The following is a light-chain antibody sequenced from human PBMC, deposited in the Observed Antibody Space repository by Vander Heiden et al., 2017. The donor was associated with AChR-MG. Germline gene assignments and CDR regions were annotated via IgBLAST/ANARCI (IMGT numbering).Light chain of an antibody. V-gene: IGKV4-1*01. CDR3: QQYYSLPLT. J-gene: IGKJ1*01. CDR1: QTVLYSSNNKNY. Sequence: DIVMTQSPDSLAVSLGERATANCKSSQTVLYSSNNKNYLAWYQQKPGQPPKLLIYWASTRQSGVPDRFSGSGSGTDFTLTISSLQAEDVAVYYCQQYYSLPLTFGRGTKVEIK. CDR2: WAS.